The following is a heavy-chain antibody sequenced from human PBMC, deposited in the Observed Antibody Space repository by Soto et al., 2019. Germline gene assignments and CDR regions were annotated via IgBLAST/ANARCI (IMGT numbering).Heavy chain of an antibody. V-gene: IGHV3-23*01. CDR2: ISGSGGST. J-gene: IGHJ4*02. Sequence: GGSLRLSCAASGFTFSSYAMSWVRQAPGKGLEWVSAISGSGGSTYYADSVKGRFTISRDNSKNTLYLQMNSLRAEDTAVYYCAKDGITIFGVVIIHYFDYWGQGTLVTVSS. CDR1: GFTFSSYA. D-gene: IGHD3-3*01. CDR3: AKDGITIFGVVIIHYFDY.